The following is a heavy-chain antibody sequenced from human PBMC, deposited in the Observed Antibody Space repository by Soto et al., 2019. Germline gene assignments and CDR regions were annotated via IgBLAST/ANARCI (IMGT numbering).Heavy chain of an antibody. CDR3: AMGYYYGSGSPIPVGMDV. CDR1: GYTFTNYD. CDR2: ISTYTGNT. V-gene: IGHV1-18*01. Sequence: QVHLVQSGAEVKKPGASVKVSCKASGYTFTNYDINWVRQAAGQGLEWMGWISTYTGNTNYAQKLQGRVTMTTDTSTSTAYMELRSLRSDDTAVYYCAMGYYYGSGSPIPVGMDVWGQGTTVTVSS. D-gene: IGHD3-10*01. J-gene: IGHJ6*02.